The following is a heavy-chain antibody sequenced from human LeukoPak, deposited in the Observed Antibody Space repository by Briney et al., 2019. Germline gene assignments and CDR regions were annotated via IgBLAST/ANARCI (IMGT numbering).Heavy chain of an antibody. Sequence: GASVKVSCKASGYTFTSYGISWVRQAPGQGLEWMGWISAYNGNTNYAQKLQGRVTMTTDTSTSTAYMELRSLRSDDTAVYYCARFYYYDSSGLDAFDIWGQGTMVTVSS. V-gene: IGHV1-18*01. D-gene: IGHD3-22*01. CDR3: ARFYYYDSSGLDAFDI. CDR1: GYTFTSYG. J-gene: IGHJ3*02. CDR2: ISAYNGNT.